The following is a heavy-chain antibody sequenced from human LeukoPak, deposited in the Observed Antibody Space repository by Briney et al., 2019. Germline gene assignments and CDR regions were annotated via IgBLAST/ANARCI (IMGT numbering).Heavy chain of an antibody. CDR3: ARASTLSYFDY. Sequence: SETLSLTCTVSGGSISSGGYYWSWIRQHPGKGLEWIGCIYYSGSTYYNPSLKSRVTISVDTSKNQFSLKLSSVTAADTAVYYCARASTLSYFDYWGQGTLVTVSS. D-gene: IGHD2/OR15-2a*01. J-gene: IGHJ4*02. CDR1: GGSISSGGYY. CDR2: IYYSGST. V-gene: IGHV4-31*03.